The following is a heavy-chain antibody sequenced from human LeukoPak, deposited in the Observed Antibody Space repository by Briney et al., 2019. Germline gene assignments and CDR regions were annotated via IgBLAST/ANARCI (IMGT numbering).Heavy chain of an antibody. CDR1: AFTFSSYA. CDR2: ISGSGGST. V-gene: IGHV3-23*01. D-gene: IGHD6-13*01. J-gene: IGHJ4*02. Sequence: GGSLRLSCAASAFTFSSYAMSWVRQAPGKGLEWVSVISGSGGSTFYADSVKGRSTISRDNSKNTLYLQMNSLRGEDTAIYYCAKDGEQQLIRGYFDYWGQGALVTVSS. CDR3: AKDGEQQLIRGYFDY.